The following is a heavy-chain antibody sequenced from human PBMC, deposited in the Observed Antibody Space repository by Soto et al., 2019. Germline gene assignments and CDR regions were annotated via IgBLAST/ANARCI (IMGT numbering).Heavy chain of an antibody. D-gene: IGHD4-17*01. V-gene: IGHV4-30-4*01. CDR1: GGSIRREGRY. J-gene: IGHJ6*02. CDR3: ARDPVPTTVVTPYYYHGMDG. CDR2: LYYSGAT. Sequence: SETLSLTWTISGGSIRREGRYLSWVRPSPGKGLERIGHLYYSGATYRNEALERRVTISLDMSKNQFSLHMTSVTAADTATYYCARDPVPTTVVTPYYYHGMDGWGQGITVTVSS.